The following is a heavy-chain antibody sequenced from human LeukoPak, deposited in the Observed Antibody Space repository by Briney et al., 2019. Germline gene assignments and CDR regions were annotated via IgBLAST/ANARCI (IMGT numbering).Heavy chain of an antibody. CDR1: GGSISSYN. J-gene: IGHJ6*02. CDR3: ARAMTKAYYYGMDV. CDR2: IYYSGST. V-gene: IGHV4-59*01. Sequence: SETLSLTCTVSGGSISSYNWSWIRQPPGKGLEWIGYIYYSGSTNYNPSLKSRVTISVDTSKNQFSLKLSSVTAADTAVYYCARAMTKAYYYGMDVWGQGTTVTVSS. D-gene: IGHD3-22*01.